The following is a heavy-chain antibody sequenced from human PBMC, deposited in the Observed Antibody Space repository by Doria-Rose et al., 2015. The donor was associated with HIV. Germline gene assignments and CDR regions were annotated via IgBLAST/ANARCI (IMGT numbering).Heavy chain of an antibody. J-gene: IGHJ4*02. CDR2: NFSDDER. CDR3: ARIKSSRWYHKYYFDF. CDR1: GVSLSSPGMG. D-gene: IGHD6-13*01. Sequence: QVTLKESGPVLVKPTETLTLTCTVSGVSLSSPGMGVSWIRQPPGKALEWLAKNFSDDERSYNTSLKSRLTISRGTSKSQVVLTMTDMDPVDKATYYCARIKSSRWYHKYYFDFWGQGTLVIVSA. V-gene: IGHV2-26*01.